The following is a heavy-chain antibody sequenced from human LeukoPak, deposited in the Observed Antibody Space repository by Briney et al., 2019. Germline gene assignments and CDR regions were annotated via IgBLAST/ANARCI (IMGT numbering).Heavy chain of an antibody. Sequence: PGGSLRLSCAASGFTFSDYYMSWIRQAPGKGLEWVSYISSSGSNIYYADSVKGRFTLSRDNAKNSLYLQMNSLRAEDTAVYYCARRGAPAGRDAFVIWGQGTMVTVSS. CDR1: GFTFSDYY. CDR3: ARRGAPAGRDAFVI. V-gene: IGHV3-11*01. J-gene: IGHJ3*02. D-gene: IGHD6-13*01. CDR2: ISSSGSNI.